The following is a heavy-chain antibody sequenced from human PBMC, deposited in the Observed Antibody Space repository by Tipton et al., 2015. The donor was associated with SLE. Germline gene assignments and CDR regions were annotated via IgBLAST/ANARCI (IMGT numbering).Heavy chain of an antibody. J-gene: IGHJ4*03. V-gene: IGHV4-39*07. Sequence: TLSLTCSVSGGSIINSNYFWGWIRQPQGKGLEWIGNIYYSGSPYYNPSLKSRVTISVNTSKNQFSLRLSSVTAADTAMFYCASGTLEWSHEPDYWGQGTTVTVSS. CDR2: IYYSGSP. D-gene: IGHD3-3*01. CDR3: ASGTLEWSHEPDY. CDR1: GGSIINSNYF.